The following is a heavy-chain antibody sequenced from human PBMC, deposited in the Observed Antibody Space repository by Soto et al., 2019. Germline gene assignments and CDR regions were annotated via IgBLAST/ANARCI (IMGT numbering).Heavy chain of an antibody. V-gene: IGHV3-23*04. J-gene: IGHJ4*02. D-gene: IGHD1-26*01. CDR2: ISDSGGTS. Sequence: EVQLVDSGGGLVKPGGSLRLSCAASGFIFRNYVMSWVRQAPGKGLEWVSSISDSGGTSYYADSVKGRFTISRDNSKNTLYLQMNSLRAEDTAIYYCAKRPRALLTFDYWGQGTLVTVSS. CDR3: AKRPRALLTFDY. CDR1: GFIFRNYV.